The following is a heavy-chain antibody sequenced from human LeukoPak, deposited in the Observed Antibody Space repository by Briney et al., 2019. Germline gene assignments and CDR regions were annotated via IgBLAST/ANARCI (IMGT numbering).Heavy chain of an antibody. CDR2: IYYSGST. D-gene: IGHD1-26*01. Sequence: LRLSCAASGFTFSDYYMSWIRQAPGKGLEWIGYIYYSGSTNYNPSLKSRVTISVDTSKNQFSLKLSSVTAADTAVYYCARGSRYSGSYRDYWSQGTLVTVSS. J-gene: IGHJ4*02. V-gene: IGHV4-59*01. CDR3: ARGSRYSGSYRDY. CDR1: GFTFSDYY.